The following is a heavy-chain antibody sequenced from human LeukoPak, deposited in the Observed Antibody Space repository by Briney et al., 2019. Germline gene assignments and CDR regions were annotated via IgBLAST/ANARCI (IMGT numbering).Heavy chain of an antibody. J-gene: IGHJ4*02. CDR3: ARNLYSSGWWYFDY. CDR2: ISAYNGNT. CDR1: GYTFTSYG. D-gene: IGHD6-19*01. V-gene: IGHV1-18*01. Sequence: ASVKVSCKAPGYTFTSYGISWVRQAPGQGLEWMGWISAYNGNTNYAQKLQGRVTMTTDTSTSKAYMELRSLRSDHTAVYYCARNLYSSGWWYFDYWGQGTLVTVSS.